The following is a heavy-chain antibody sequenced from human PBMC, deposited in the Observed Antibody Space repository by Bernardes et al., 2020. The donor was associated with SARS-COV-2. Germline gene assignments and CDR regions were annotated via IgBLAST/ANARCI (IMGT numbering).Heavy chain of an antibody. CDR1: GGSFSGYY. CDR2: INHSGST. CDR3: ARGSFNMVRGVMGYYYYYYMDV. D-gene: IGHD3-10*01. Sequence: SETLSLTCAVYGGSFSGYYWSWIRQPPGKGLEWIGEINHSGSTNYNPSLKSRVTISVDTSKNQFSLKLSSVTAADTAVYYCARGSFNMVRGVMGYYYYYYMDVWGKGTTVTVSS. J-gene: IGHJ6*03. V-gene: IGHV4-34*01.